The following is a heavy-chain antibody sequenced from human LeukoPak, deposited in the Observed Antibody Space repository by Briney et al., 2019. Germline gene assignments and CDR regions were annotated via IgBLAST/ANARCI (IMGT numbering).Heavy chain of an antibody. CDR1: GFTFSSYS. J-gene: IGHJ4*02. CDR2: ISSSSSYI. V-gene: IGHV3-21*01. D-gene: IGHD3-22*01. Sequence: GGSLRLSCAASGFTFSSYSMNWVRQAPGKGLEWVSSISSSSSYIYYADSVKGRFTISRDNAKNPLYLQMNSLRAEDTAVYYCARDRDDYYDSSGYFGYWGQGTLVTVSS. CDR3: ARDRDDYYDSSGYFGY.